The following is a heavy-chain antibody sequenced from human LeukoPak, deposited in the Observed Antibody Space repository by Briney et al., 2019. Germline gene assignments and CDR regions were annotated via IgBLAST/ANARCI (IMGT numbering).Heavy chain of an antibody. Sequence: SETLSLTRTVSGGSISSSDYYWGWIRQPPGKGLEWIGVMYYSGSSSYNPSLKSRVTISVDTSKNQFSLRLTSVTAADTAVFYCARYSSSQGWFDPWGQGTLVTVSS. CDR3: ARYSSSQGWFDP. CDR1: GGSISSSDYY. D-gene: IGHD2-2*01. J-gene: IGHJ5*02. V-gene: IGHV4-39*01. CDR2: MYYSGSS.